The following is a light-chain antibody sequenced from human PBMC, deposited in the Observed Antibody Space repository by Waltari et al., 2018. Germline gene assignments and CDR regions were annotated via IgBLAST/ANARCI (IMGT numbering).Light chain of an antibody. CDR2: DAS. CDR3: QQRSKWPWS. V-gene: IGKV3-11*01. CDR1: QSVNSQ. Sequence: EIVLTQSPATLSLSPGERATLSCRASQSVNSQLAWYQHKPGQATRPLIYDASIRVTGISARFSGSGSGTDFTRTISSLEPEDFAVYYCQQRSKWPWSFGQGTKVEIK. J-gene: IGKJ1*01.